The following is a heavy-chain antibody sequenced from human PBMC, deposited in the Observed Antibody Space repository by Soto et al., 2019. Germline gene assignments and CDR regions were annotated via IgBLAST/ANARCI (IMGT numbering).Heavy chain of an antibody. J-gene: IGHJ4*02. CDR1: GYTFTSYA. D-gene: IGHD5-18*01. V-gene: IGHV1-3*01. Sequence: ASVKVSSKASGYTFTSYAMHWVRQAPGQRLEWMGWINAGNGNTKYSQKFQGRVTITRDTSASTAYMELSSLRSEDTAVYYCARDLLGYSYGYPPFDYWGQGTLVTVSS. CDR2: INAGNGNT. CDR3: ARDLLGYSYGYPPFDY.